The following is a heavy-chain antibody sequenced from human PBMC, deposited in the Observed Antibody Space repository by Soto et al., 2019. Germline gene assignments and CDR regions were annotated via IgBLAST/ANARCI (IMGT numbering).Heavy chain of an antibody. V-gene: IGHV1-18*01. D-gene: IGHD3-3*01. CDR3: ARDTLDRYYDFWSGRRYYFDC. CDR1: VYTFTSYG. CDR2: ISAYNGNT. J-gene: IGHJ4*02. Sequence: GXSVKVSCEASVYTFTSYGISWVRQAPGQGLEWVGWISAYNGNTNYAQKLQGRVTMTTDTSTSTSYMELRSLRSDDTAVYYCARDTLDRYYDFWSGRRYYFDCRRQGNLVTVSS.